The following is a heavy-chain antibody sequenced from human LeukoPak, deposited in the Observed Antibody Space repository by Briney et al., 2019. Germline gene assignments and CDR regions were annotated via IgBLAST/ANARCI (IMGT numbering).Heavy chain of an antibody. J-gene: IGHJ4*02. CDR2: NSCSSNTL. V-gene: IGHV3-11*01. CDR3: ARGKYTFDH. Sequence: SLRLSSAPSAFSFSDSYMSWISPADREGLEYVPSNSCSSNTLSYADAVKGRFTVSSDNPKLPLSLEINILRAEHTAVYYCARGKYTFDHWGQGTLVTVSS. D-gene: IGHD1-1*01. CDR1: AFSFSDSY.